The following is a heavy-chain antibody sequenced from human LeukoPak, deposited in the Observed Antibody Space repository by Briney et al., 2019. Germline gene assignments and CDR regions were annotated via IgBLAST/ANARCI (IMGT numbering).Heavy chain of an antibody. CDR3: ARDPGLPGSSWPPLWYYYYGMGV. CDR1: GYTFTSYG. J-gene: IGHJ6*02. V-gene: IGHV1-18*01. D-gene: IGHD6-13*01. Sequence: ASVKVPCKASGYTFTSYGISWVRQAPGQGLEWMGWISAYNGNTNYAQKLQGRVTMTTDTSTSTAYMELRSLRSDDTAVYYCARDPGLPGSSWPPLWYYYYGMGVWGQGTTVTVSS. CDR2: ISAYNGNT.